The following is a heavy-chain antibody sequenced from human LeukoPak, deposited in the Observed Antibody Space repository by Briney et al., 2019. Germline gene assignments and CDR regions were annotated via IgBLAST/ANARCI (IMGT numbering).Heavy chain of an antibody. CDR1: GGSFSGYY. CDR3: ARSAANTIFGVVIIFDI. D-gene: IGHD3-3*01. Sequence: PSETLSLTCAVYGGSFSGYYWSWIRQPPGKGLEWIGEINHSGSTNYNPSLKSRVTISVDTSKNQFSLKLSSVTAADTAVYYCARSAANTIFGVVIIFDIWGQGTMVTVSS. J-gene: IGHJ3*02. V-gene: IGHV4-34*01. CDR2: INHSGST.